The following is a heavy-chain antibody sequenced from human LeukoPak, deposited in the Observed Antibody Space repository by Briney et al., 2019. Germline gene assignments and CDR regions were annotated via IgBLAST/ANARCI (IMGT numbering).Heavy chain of an antibody. CDR2: IIPIFGTA. D-gene: IGHD3-22*01. CDR3: ARDTTLSRVITTTTTYHYFYYIDV. V-gene: IGHV1-69*05. CDR1: GGTFSSYA. J-gene: IGHJ6*03. Sequence: ASVKVSCKASGGTFSSYAISWVRQAPGQGLEWMGGIIPIFGTANYAQKFQGRVTITTDESTRTAYMELSSLRSEDTAIYYCARDTTLSRVITTTTTYHYFYYIDVWGKGTTVTISS.